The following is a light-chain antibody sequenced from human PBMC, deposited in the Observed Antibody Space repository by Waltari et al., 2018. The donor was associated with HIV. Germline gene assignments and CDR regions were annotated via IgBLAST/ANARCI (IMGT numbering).Light chain of an antibody. CDR2: EVT. CDR1: SSAVGSYNY. Sequence: QSALTQPPSASGSPAQSVTISCTGTSSAVGSYNYVSWYQQHPGKAPKLMSYEVTKRPSGVPDRFSGSKSGNTASLTVSGLQAEDEADYYCSSYAGSNILVFGGGTKLTVL. J-gene: IGLJ2*01. CDR3: SSYAGSNILV. V-gene: IGLV2-8*01.